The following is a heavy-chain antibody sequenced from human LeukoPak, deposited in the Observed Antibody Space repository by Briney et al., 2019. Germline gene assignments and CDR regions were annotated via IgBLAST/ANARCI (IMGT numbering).Heavy chain of an antibody. CDR3: ARDRYCSSTSCYSPVGFDP. V-gene: IGHV1-69*05. D-gene: IGHD2-2*02. CDR1: GGTFSGYA. J-gene: IGHJ5*02. CDR2: IIPIFGTA. Sequence: SVRVSCKASGGTFSGYAISWVRQAPGQGLEWMGGIIPIFGTANYAQKFQDRVTITTDESTSTAYMELSSLRSEDTAVYYCARDRYCSSTSCYSPVGFDPWGQGTLVTVSS.